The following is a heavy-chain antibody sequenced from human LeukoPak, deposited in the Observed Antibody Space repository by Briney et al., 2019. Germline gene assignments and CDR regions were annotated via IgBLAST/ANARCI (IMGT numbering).Heavy chain of an antibody. CDR1: GFTFSNSA. CDR3: AIADHYYYYYMDV. J-gene: IGHJ6*03. CDR2: ISYDGSNK. V-gene: IGHV3-30*04. Sequence: PGGSLRLSCAASGFTFSNSAMHWVRQAPGKGLEWVAVISYDGSNKYYADSVKGRFTISRDNSKNTLYLQINSLRAEDTAVYYCAIADHYYYYYMDVWGEGTTVTVSS.